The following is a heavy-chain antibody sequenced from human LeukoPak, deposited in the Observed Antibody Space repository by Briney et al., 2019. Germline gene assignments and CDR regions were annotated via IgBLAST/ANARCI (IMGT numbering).Heavy chain of an antibody. J-gene: IGHJ4*02. Sequence: GGSLRLSCAASGFTFSTCATSWVRQAPGKGLEWVSAICGSDGSRYYADSVKGRFTISRDNSKNTLYLQMNSLRGEDTAVYYCAKGGSPSCYSSSGYWGQGTLVTVSS. CDR1: GFTFSTCA. V-gene: IGHV3-23*01. CDR2: ICGSDGSR. CDR3: AKGGSPSCYSSSGY. D-gene: IGHD2-2*01.